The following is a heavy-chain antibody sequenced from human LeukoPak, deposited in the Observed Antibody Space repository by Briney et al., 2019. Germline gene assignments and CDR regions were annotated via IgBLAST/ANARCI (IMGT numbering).Heavy chain of an antibody. J-gene: IGHJ4*02. Sequence: PSETLSLTCTVSGGSTSSDHWSWIRQPPEKGLEWIGCISYRGSTNYNPSLKSRVTISVDTSKKHFSLKLTSVTAADTGVYYCARGRGLGVITPYSDSWGQGTLVTASS. D-gene: IGHD3-16*02. V-gene: IGHV4-59*08. CDR2: ISYRGST. CDR3: ARGRGLGVITPYSDS. CDR1: GGSTSSDH.